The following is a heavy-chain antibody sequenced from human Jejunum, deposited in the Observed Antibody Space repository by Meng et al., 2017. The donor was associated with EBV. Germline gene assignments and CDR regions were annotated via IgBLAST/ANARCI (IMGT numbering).Heavy chain of an antibody. D-gene: IGHD4-11*01. CDR3: ARGNRVFDN. Sequence: QLHLQESGSGLVQPSQALSRTCAVSGGSISTGGYSWHWIRQSPGKGLEWIGYIYHSGSAYYNPSLKSRLTLSVDRSRDQFSLKLISVTAADTAVYYCARGNRVFDNWGQGTLVTVAS. V-gene: IGHV4-30-2*06. CDR1: GGSISTGGYS. J-gene: IGHJ4*02. CDR2: IYHSGSA.